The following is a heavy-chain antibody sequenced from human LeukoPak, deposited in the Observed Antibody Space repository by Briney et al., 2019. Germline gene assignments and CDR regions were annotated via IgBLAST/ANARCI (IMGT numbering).Heavy chain of an antibody. CDR3: AKDVGGHGRAAALDY. CDR2: ISWNSGSI. J-gene: IGHJ4*02. Sequence: PGGSLRLSCAASGFTFDDYAMHWVRQAPGKGLEWVSGISWNSGSIGYADSVKGRFTISRDNAKNSLYLQMNSLRAEDMALYYCAKDVGGHGRAAALDYWGQGTLVTVSS. CDR1: GFTFDDYA. D-gene: IGHD6-13*01. V-gene: IGHV3-9*03.